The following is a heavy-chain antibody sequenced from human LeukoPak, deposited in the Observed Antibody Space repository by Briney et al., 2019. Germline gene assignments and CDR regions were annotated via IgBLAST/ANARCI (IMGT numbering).Heavy chain of an antibody. D-gene: IGHD1-1*01. CDR3: ARMTWKTYYYYGMDV. Sequence: SETLSLTCTVSGVSISSGGYYWSWIRQHPGKGLEWIGYIYYSGRTYYNPSLKSRVTISVDTSKNQFSLKLSSVTAADTAVYYCARMTWKTYYYYGMDVWGQGTTVTVSS. J-gene: IGHJ6*02. CDR2: IYYSGRT. CDR1: GVSISSGGYY. V-gene: IGHV4-31*03.